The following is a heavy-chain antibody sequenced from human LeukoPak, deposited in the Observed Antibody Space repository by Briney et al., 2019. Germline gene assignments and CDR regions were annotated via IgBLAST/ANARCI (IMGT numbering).Heavy chain of an antibody. V-gene: IGHV3-23*01. CDR3: AKDSPYAYYGSGSYWDY. CDR2: ISGSGST. D-gene: IGHD3-10*01. Sequence: GGSLRLSCAASGFTFSSYAMSWVRQAPGKGLEWVSAISGSGSTYYADSVKGRFTISRDNSKNTLYLQMNSLRAGDTAVYYCAKDSPYAYYGSGSYWDYWGQGTLVTVSS. J-gene: IGHJ4*02. CDR1: GFTFSSYA.